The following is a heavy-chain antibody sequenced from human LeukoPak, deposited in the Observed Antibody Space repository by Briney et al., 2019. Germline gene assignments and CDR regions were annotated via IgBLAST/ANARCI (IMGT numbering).Heavy chain of an antibody. CDR3: ARRSSLATTPSGYYFGY. Sequence: SETLSLTCTVSGGSISSGDYYWSWIRQPPGKGLEWIGYIYYSGSTYYNPSLKSRVTISVDTSKNQFSLKLSSVTAADTAVYYCARRSSLATTPSGYYFGYWGQGTLVTVSS. CDR2: IYYSGST. V-gene: IGHV4-30-4*01. D-gene: IGHD5-24*01. CDR1: GGSISSGDYY. J-gene: IGHJ4*02.